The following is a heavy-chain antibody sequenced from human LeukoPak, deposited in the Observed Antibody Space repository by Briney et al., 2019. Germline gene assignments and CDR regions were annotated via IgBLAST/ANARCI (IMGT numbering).Heavy chain of an antibody. CDR1: GYTFTSYG. J-gene: IGHJ6*03. CDR2: ISLYNGNT. D-gene: IGHD6-13*01. V-gene: IGHV1-18*01. CDR3: ARIAAAGDYYYYYMDV. Sequence: ASVKVSCKASGYTFTSYGISWVRQAPGQGLEWMGWISLYNGNTIYAQKLQGRVTMTTDTSTSTAYMELRSLRSDDTAVYYCARIAAAGDYYYYYMDVWGKGTTVTVSS.